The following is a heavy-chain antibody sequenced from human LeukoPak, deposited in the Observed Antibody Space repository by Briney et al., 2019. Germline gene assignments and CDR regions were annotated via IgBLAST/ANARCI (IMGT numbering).Heavy chain of an antibody. CDR1: GFTVSSNY. J-gene: IGHJ4*02. CDR2: IYSGGST. CDR3: ARDIVATGGRYFDH. Sequence: PGGSLRLSCAAPGFTVSSNYMSWVRQAPGKGLEWVSVIYSGGSTYYADSVKGRFTISRDNSENTLSLQMNSLRGEDTAVYYCARDIVATGGRYFDHWGQGTLVTVSS. D-gene: IGHD6-13*01. V-gene: IGHV3-53*01.